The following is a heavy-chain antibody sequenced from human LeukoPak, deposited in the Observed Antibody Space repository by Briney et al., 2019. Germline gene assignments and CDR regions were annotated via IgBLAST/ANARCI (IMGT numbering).Heavy chain of an antibody. CDR1: GFTFSNYE. D-gene: IGHD3-3*01. Sequence: PGGSLRLSCAASGFTFSNYEMNWVRQAPGKGLEWVSYISGSGSTIYYADSVKGRFTISRDNAKDSLYLQMNSLRAEDTAVYYCERVRSEYRHENSFDYWGQGALVTVSS. V-gene: IGHV3-48*03. CDR2: ISGSGSTI. CDR3: ERVRSEYRHENSFDY. J-gene: IGHJ4*02.